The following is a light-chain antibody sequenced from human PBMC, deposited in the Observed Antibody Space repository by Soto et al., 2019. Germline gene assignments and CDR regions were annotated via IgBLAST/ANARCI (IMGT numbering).Light chain of an antibody. Sequence: QSALTQPASVSGSPGQSVTISCTGTNSDIGPYNYVTWYQKHPGKAPKLIIYDVNNRPSGVSNRFSGSKSGNTASLTISGLQAEDEDDYYCSSYTSTTTVIIFGGGTQLTVL. CDR1: NSDIGPYNY. CDR2: DVN. V-gene: IGLV2-14*01. CDR3: SSYTSTTTVII. J-gene: IGLJ2*01.